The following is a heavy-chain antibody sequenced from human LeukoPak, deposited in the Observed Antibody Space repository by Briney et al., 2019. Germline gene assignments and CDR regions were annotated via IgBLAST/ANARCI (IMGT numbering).Heavy chain of an antibody. V-gene: IGHV3-7*03. CDR1: GFSFSSYW. D-gene: IGHD4-17*01. CDR3: ARTGRLQYGDYVAFDY. CDR2: IKQDGGEK. Sequence: AGGSLRLSCAASGFSFSSYWMSWVRQAPGKGLEWVASIKQDGGEKFYVDSVKGRFTFSRDNAKNSLYLQMNSLRAEDTAAYYCARTGRLQYGDYVAFDYWGQGTLVTVSS. J-gene: IGHJ4*02.